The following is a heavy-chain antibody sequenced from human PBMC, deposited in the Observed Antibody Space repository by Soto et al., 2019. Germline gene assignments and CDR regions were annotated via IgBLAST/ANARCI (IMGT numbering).Heavy chain of an antibody. V-gene: IGHV1-18*01. J-gene: IGHJ3*02. CDR3: AREGDDDDAFDI. Sequence: QVQLVQSGAEVKKPGASVKVSCKASGYTFTSYGISWVRQAPGQGLEWMGWISAYNGNTNYAQKLQVRVTMTTATATTTAYMELRSVRSDDTAVYYCAREGDDDDAFDIWGQGTMVTVAS. CDR1: GYTFTSYG. CDR2: ISAYNGNT. D-gene: IGHD1-1*01.